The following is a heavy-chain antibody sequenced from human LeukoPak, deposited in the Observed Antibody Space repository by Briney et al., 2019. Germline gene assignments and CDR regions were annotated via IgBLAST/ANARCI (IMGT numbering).Heavy chain of an antibody. V-gene: IGHV3-21*01. Sequence: GGPLRLSCGASVFTFSRYSMICVRRAPGKARVGVSSISSSSSYIYYADSVKGRFTISGDNAKNSLYPQMNSLRAEDTAVYYCAREAFYYYGMDVWGQGTTVTVSS. CDR3: AREAFYYYGMDV. CDR1: VFTFSRYS. J-gene: IGHJ6*02. CDR2: ISSSSSYI.